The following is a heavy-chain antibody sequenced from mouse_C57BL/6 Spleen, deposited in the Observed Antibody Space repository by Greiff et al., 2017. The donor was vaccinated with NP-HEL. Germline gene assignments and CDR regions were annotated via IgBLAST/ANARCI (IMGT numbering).Heavy chain of an antibody. CDR1: GFNIKDYY. J-gene: IGHJ3*01. CDR2: IDPEDGDT. Sequence: VQLQQSGAELVRPGASVKLSCTASGFNIKDYYMHWVKQRPEQGLEWIGRIDPEDGDTEYAPKFQGKATMTADTSSNTAYLQLSSLTSEDTAVYYCTKATVVATRAWFAYWGQGTLVTVSA. V-gene: IGHV14-1*01. CDR3: TKATVVATRAWFAY. D-gene: IGHD1-1*01.